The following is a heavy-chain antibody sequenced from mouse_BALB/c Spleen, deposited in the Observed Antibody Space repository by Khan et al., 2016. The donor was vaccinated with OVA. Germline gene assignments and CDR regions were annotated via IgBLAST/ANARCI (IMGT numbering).Heavy chain of an antibody. Sequence: EVQLQESGPGLVKPSQSLSLTCTVTGYSITSDYARNWIRQFPGNKLEWMGYISYSGSTNYNPALKSRISITRDTSKNQFFLQLNSVTTEDTATHYCARDGSRYNYAMDYWGQGTSVTVSS. CDR3: ARDGSRYNYAMDY. CDR2: ISYSGST. D-gene: IGHD2-3*01. CDR1: GYSITSDYA. J-gene: IGHJ4*01. V-gene: IGHV3-2*02.